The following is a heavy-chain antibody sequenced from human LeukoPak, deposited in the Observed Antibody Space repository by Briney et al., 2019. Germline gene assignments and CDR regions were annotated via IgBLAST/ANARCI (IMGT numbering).Heavy chain of an antibody. V-gene: IGHV4-59*01. CDR3: ARGGGSGRGNWFDP. Sequence: SETLSLTCTVSGGSISSYYWSWIRQPPGKGLEWIGYVYYSGSTNHNPSLKSRVTISVDTSKSQFSLKLTSVTAADTAVYYCARGGGSGRGNWFDPWGQGSLVIVSS. CDR2: VYYSGST. J-gene: IGHJ5*02. CDR1: GGSISSYY. D-gene: IGHD3-10*01.